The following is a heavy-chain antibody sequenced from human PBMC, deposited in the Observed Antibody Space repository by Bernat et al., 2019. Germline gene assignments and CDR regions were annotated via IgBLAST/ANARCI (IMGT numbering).Heavy chain of an antibody. CDR3: ARELAAAGAKPYGMDV. V-gene: IGHV3-66*01. D-gene: IGHD6-13*01. Sequence: EVQLVESGGGLVQPGGSLRLSCAASGFTFSSNYMSWVRQAPGKGLEWVSVIYSGGSTYYADSVKGRFTISRDNSKNTLYLQMNSLRAEDTAVYYCARELAAAGAKPYGMDVWGQGTTVTVSS. J-gene: IGHJ6*02. CDR2: IYSGGST. CDR1: GFTFSSNY.